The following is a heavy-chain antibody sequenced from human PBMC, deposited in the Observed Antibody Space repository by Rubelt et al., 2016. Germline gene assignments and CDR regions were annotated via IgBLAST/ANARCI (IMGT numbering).Heavy chain of an antibody. Sequence: TASGFTFSSYSMNWVRQAPGKGLEWVSYISGSGTNKYYADSVKGRFTISRDNSKNTLYLQMNSLRAEDTAVYYCARVTNYYDSSGYGYWGQGTLVTVSS. J-gene: IGHJ4*02. D-gene: IGHD3-22*01. CDR2: ISGSGTNK. CDR1: GFTFSSYS. CDR3: ARVTNYYDSSGYGY. V-gene: IGHV3-48*01.